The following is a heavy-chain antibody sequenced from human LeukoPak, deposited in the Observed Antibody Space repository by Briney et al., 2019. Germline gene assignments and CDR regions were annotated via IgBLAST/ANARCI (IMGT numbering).Heavy chain of an antibody. J-gene: IGHJ4*02. V-gene: IGHV3-23*01. D-gene: IGHD6-19*01. CDR3: AKGLICNSVWYGFDY. CDR2: VSGSGSST. CDR1: GFTFSSYA. Sequence: GGSLRLSCAAPGFTFSSYAMSWVRQAPGKGLEWVAVVSGSGSSTYYADSVKGRFTISRDNSKNTMYVQMNSLRAEDTAVYYCAKGLICNSVWYGFDYWGQGTLVTVSS.